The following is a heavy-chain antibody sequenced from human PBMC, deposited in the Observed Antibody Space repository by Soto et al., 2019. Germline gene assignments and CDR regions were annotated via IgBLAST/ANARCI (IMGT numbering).Heavy chain of an antibody. CDR3: TRDIPRTGFDF. Sequence: CGPQAPGKGLEWLSYITSSSAYIYYADSVRGRFTISRDNAQNSVYLHVNNLRAEDTAVYYCTRDIPRTGFDFRGQG. CDR2: ITSSSAYI. V-gene: IGHV3-21*06. J-gene: IGHJ4*02. D-gene: IGHD2-21*01.